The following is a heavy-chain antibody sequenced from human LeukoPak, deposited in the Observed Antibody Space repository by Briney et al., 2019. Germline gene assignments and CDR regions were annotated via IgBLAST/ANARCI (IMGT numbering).Heavy chain of an antibody. V-gene: IGHV4-59*01. CDR2: IYHSRTA. Sequence: SETLSLTCTVSGASISNYFCSWIRQPPGKGLDWIGYIYHSRTAGYNPSLKGRVTISVDTSKNQLSLTLSSVTAADTAVYYCARPRDYGGWFDPWGQGTLVTVSS. CDR3: ARPRDYGGWFDP. J-gene: IGHJ5*02. D-gene: IGHD4-23*01. CDR1: GASISNYF.